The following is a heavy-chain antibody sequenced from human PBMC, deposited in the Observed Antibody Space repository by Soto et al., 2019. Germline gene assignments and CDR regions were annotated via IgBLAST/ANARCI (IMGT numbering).Heavy chain of an antibody. CDR3: TTVNGDRPHFDY. D-gene: IGHD2-8*01. CDR2: IKSKTDGGTT. V-gene: IGHV3-15*01. Sequence: GGSLRLSCAASGFTFSNAWMSWVRQAPGKGLEWVGRIKSKTDGGTTDYAAPVKDRFTISRDDSKNTLYLQMNSLKTEDTAVYYCTTVNGDRPHFDYWGQGTLVTVSS. CDR1: GFTFSNAW. J-gene: IGHJ4*02.